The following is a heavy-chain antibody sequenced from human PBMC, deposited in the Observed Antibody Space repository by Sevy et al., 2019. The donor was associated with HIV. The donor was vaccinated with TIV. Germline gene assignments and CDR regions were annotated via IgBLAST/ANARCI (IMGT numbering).Heavy chain of an antibody. CDR3: VKGGSISATGNDAFDI. J-gene: IGHJ3*02. CDR2: IHNSGDTT. D-gene: IGHD6-13*01. CDR1: GFTFSNYG. V-gene: IGHV3-23*01. Sequence: GGSLRLSCAASGFTFSNYGMNWVRQAPGKGLEWVSVIHNSGDTTYYADSVKGRFTNSRDNSENTLYLQMNSLRAEDTAVYYCVKGGSISATGNDAFDIWGQGTMVTVSS.